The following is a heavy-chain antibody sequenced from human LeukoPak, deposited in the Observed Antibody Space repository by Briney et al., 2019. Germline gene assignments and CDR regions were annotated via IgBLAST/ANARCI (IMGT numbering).Heavy chain of an antibody. CDR1: GYSISSGYY. V-gene: IGHV4-38-2*02. D-gene: IGHD3-22*01. Sequence: SETLPLTCTVSGYSISSGYYWGWIRQPPGKGLEWIGSLYHGVSTYYNPSLKSRVTISVDTSKNQFSLKLSSVTAADTAVYYCAQSSGYYYFDSWGQGTLVTVSS. CDR2: LYHGVST. CDR3: AQSSGYYYFDS. J-gene: IGHJ4*02.